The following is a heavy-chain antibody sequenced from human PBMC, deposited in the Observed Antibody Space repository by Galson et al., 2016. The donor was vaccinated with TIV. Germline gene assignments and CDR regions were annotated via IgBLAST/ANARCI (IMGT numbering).Heavy chain of an antibody. J-gene: IGHJ4*02. CDR3: ARAAPDQHFDY. V-gene: IGHV1-46*01. Sequence: SVKVSCKASGYTFPDYYMHWVRQAPGEGLEWMGIINPDDGETNYTQKFQDRVIMSRDMSTTTVYMELSSLRSKDTAMYFCARAAPDQHFDYWGQGSLVTVSS. CDR1: GYTFPDYY. D-gene: IGHD6-13*01. CDR2: INPDDGET.